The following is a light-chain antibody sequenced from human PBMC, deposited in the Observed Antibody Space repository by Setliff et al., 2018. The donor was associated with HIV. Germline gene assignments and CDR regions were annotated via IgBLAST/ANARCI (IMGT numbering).Light chain of an antibody. V-gene: IGLV2-8*01. CDR3: SSYAGSYKLV. Sequence: QSALTQPASVSGSPGQSITISCTGTSSDVGGYNYVSWYQQRPGKAPKLLIYEVSKRPLEVPDRFSGSKSDNTASLTVSGLQAEDEADYYCSSYAGSYKLVFGGGTKVTVL. J-gene: IGLJ2*01. CDR2: EVS. CDR1: SSDVGGYNY.